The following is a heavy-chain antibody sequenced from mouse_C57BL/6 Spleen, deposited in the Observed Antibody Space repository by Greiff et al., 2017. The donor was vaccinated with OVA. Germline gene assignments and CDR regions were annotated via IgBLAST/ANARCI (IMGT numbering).Heavy chain of an antibody. CDR2: IYPGDGDT. Sequence: VQLQESGPELVKPGASVKISCKASGYAFSSSWMNWVKQRPGKGLEWIGRIYPGDGDTNYNGKFKGKATLTADKSSSTAYMQLSSLTSEDSAVYFCASFYYGNYVDYWGQGTTLTVSS. D-gene: IGHD2-1*01. V-gene: IGHV1-82*01. CDR3: ASFYYGNYVDY. CDR1: GYAFSSSW. J-gene: IGHJ2*01.